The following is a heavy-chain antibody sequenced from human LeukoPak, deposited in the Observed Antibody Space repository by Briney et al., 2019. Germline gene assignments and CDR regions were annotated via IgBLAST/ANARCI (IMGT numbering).Heavy chain of an antibody. J-gene: IGHJ4*02. CDR2: IYYSGST. Sequence: SETLSLTCTVSGGSFSSGSYYWSWIRQPPGKGLEWIGYIYYSGSTNYNPSLKSRVTTSVDTSKNQFSLKLSSVTAADTAVYYCARGGGYDSFDYWGQGTLVTVSS. CDR1: GGSFSSGSYY. D-gene: IGHD5-12*01. CDR3: ARGGGYDSFDY. V-gene: IGHV4-61*01.